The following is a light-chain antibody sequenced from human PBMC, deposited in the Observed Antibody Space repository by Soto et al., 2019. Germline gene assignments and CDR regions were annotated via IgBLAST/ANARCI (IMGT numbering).Light chain of an antibody. CDR2: DDS. CDR3: HVWDSSSEHV. CDR1: NIGSKS. Sequence: SYDLTQPPSVSVAPGQAARITCGGNNIGSKSVHWYQQKPGQAPVLVVDDDSDRPSGIPERFSGSNSGNKATLTISRVEAGDEADYFCHVWDSSSEHVFGTGTKVTVL. J-gene: IGLJ1*01. V-gene: IGLV3-21*02.